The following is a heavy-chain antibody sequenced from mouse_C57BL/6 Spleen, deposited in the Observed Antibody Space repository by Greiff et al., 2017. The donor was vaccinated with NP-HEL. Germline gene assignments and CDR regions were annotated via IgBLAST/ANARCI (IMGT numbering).Heavy chain of an antibody. Sequence: QVQLQQPGAELVMPGASVKLSCKASGYTFTSYWMHWVKQRPGQGLEWIGEIDPSDSYTNYNQTFKGKSTLTVDKSSSTAYMQLSSLTSEDSAVYYCARLTPFAYWGQGTLVTVSA. V-gene: IGHV1-69*01. D-gene: IGHD4-1*01. CDR2: IDPSDSYT. CDR3: ARLTPFAY. CDR1: GYTFTSYW. J-gene: IGHJ3*01.